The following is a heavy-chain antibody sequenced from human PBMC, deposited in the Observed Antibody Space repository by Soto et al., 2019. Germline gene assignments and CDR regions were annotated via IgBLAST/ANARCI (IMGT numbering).Heavy chain of an antibody. CDR2: IYTDGSRA. CDR3: ARGARNYYYFDY. D-gene: IGHD1-7*01. Sequence: PGGSLRLSCEASGFTFSSYWMHWVRQAPGKGLVWVSRIYTDGSRADYADSVKGRFTISRDNAKNTVYLQVNSLGAEDTAVYYCARGARNYYYFDYWGQGTLVTVSS. V-gene: IGHV3-74*01. CDR1: GFTFSSYW. J-gene: IGHJ4*02.